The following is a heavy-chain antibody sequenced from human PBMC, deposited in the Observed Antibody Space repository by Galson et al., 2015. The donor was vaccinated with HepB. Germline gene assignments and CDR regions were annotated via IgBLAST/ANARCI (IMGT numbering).Heavy chain of an antibody. Sequence: SLRLSCAASGFTFNNYNMNWVRQAPGKGLEWVSSISGTSSYIYYADSVEGRFTISRDNAKNSLYLQMNSLRAEDTAVYYCARDPPLGTPFDYWGQGTLVTVSS. CDR1: GFTFNNYN. CDR2: ISGTSSYI. D-gene: IGHD7-27*01. V-gene: IGHV3-21*01. CDR3: ARDPPLGTPFDY. J-gene: IGHJ4*02.